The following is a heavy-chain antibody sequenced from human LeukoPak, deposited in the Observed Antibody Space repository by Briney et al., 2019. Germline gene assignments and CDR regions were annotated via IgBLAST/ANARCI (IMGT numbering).Heavy chain of an antibody. CDR2: IIPIFGTA. V-gene: IGHV1-69*01. Sequence: SVKVSCKASGGTFSSYAISRVRQAPGQGLEWMGGIIPIFGTANYAQKFQGRVTITPDETTSTAYMELSSLRSEDTAVYYCARGSQWLVGYYFDYWGQGTLVTVSS. D-gene: IGHD6-19*01. CDR3: ARGSQWLVGYYFDY. CDR1: GGTFSSYA. J-gene: IGHJ4*02.